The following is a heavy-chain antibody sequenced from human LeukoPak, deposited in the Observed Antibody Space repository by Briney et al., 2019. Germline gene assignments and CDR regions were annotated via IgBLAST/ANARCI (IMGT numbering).Heavy chain of an antibody. Sequence: PSETLSLTCTVSGYSISSGYYWGWIRQPPGKGLEWIGSIYHSGRTYYNPSLKSRVTMSVDTSKNQFSLKLSSVTAADTAVYYCARDLYFDWLLAALDIWGQGTMVTVSS. D-gene: IGHD3-9*01. CDR1: GYSISSGYY. V-gene: IGHV4-38-2*02. CDR3: ARDLYFDWLLAALDI. CDR2: IYHSGRT. J-gene: IGHJ3*02.